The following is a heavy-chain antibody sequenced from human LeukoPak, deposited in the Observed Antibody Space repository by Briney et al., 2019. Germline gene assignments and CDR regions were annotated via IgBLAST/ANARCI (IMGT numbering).Heavy chain of an antibody. Sequence: SEKVSCKASGGTFSSYAISWVRQAPGQGLEWMGGIIPIFGTANYAQKFQGRVTITADKSTSTAYMELSSLRSEDTAVYYCARARAAAGTLFDYWGQGTLVTVSS. CDR1: GGTFSSYA. CDR2: IIPIFGTA. D-gene: IGHD6-13*01. CDR3: ARARAAAGTLFDY. J-gene: IGHJ4*02. V-gene: IGHV1-69*06.